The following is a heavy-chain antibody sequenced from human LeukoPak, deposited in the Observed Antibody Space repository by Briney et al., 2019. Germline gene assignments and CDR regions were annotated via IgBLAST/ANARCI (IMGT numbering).Heavy chain of an antibody. J-gene: IGHJ4*02. CDR2: IYYSGST. D-gene: IGHD6-13*01. V-gene: IGHV4-30-4*01. CDR1: GGSISSGDYY. Sequence: SETLSLTCTVSGGSISSGDYYWSWIRQPPGKGLEWIGYIYYSGSTYYNPSLKSRVTISVDTSKNQFSLKLSSVTAADTAVYYCARVRYSSSWYLIYYFDYWGQGTLVTVSS. CDR3: ARVRYSSSWYLIYYFDY.